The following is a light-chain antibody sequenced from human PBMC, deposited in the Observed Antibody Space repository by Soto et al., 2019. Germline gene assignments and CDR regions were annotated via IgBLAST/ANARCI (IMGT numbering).Light chain of an antibody. V-gene: IGKV3-15*01. J-gene: IGKJ5*01. CDR1: QSISRN. CDR2: AAS. CDR3: QQYNTWPPIT. Sequence: EIVMTQSPATLSVSPGGRATLSCRASQSISRNLAWYQHNPGQAPRLLIYAASTRAPGIPARFSGSGSGTEFTLTISSLQSEDFAVYYCQQYNTWPPITFGQGTRLEIK.